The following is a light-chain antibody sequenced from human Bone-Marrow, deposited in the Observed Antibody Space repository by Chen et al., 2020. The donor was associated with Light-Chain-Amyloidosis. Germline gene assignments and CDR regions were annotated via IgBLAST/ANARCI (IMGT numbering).Light chain of an antibody. CDR2: DAS. J-gene: IGKJ1*01. CDR3: QLYNTYSTT. CDR1: QNVGRW. Sequence: IQMTQSPSTLSGFVGDRVTITCRASQNVGRWVAWYQQKAGKAPEVLIYDASSLKSGVPSRFSGSGSGSEFTLTITSLQPDDYATYYCQLYNTYSTTFGQGTKVDI. V-gene: IGKV1-5*01.